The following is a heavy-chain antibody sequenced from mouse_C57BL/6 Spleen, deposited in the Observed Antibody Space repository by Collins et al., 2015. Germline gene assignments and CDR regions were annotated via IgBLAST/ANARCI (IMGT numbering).Heavy chain of an antibody. CDR3: ARGYALLAMDY. J-gene: IGHJ4*01. V-gene: IGHV9-2-1*01. CDR2: INTETGEP. CDR1: GYTFTDYS. Sequence: QIQLVQSGPELKKPGETVKISCKASGYTFTDYSMHWVKQAPGKGLKWMGWINTETGEPTYADDFKGRFAFSLETSASTAYLQINNLQNEDTATYFCARGYALLAMDYWGQGTSVTVSS. D-gene: IGHD2-2*01.